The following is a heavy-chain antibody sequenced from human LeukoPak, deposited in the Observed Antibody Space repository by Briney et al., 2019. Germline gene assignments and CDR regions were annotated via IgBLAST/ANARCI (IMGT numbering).Heavy chain of an antibody. D-gene: IGHD6-19*01. CDR1: GASISSSSYY. J-gene: IGHJ4*02. CDR2: IYYSGST. Sequence: SETLSLTCTVSGASISSSSYYWGWIRQPPGKGLEWFGSIYYSGSTYYNPSLKSRVTMSVDTSKNQFSLKLNSVTGADTAVYYCASQDYSSGWYYFDYWGQGTLVTVSS. CDR3: ASQDYSSGWYYFDY. V-gene: IGHV4-39*01.